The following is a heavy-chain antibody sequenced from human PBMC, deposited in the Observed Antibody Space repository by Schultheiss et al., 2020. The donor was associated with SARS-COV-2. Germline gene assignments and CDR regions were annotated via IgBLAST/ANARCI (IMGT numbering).Heavy chain of an antibody. V-gene: IGHV1-18*04. CDR3: ASRDIVLMVSTDY. D-gene: IGHD2-8*01. CDR1: GYTFTYCS. J-gene: IGHJ4*02. CDR2: ISAYNGNT. Sequence: ASVKVSCKASGYTFTYCSLHWLQQAPGQGLEWMGWISAYNGNTNYAQKLQGRVTITTDTSTSTAYMELSSLRSEDTAVYYCASRDIVLMVSTDYWGQGTLVTVSS.